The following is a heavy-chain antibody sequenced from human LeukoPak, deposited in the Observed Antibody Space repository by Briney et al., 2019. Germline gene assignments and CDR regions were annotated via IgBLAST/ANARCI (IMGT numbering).Heavy chain of an antibody. CDR3: VGISTPY. CDR2: INSDGSTT. J-gene: IGHJ4*02. CDR1: GFTFSNYW. D-gene: IGHD3-3*02. Sequence: GALRLSCAASGFTFSNYWMHWVRQTPGKGLVWVSRINSDGSTTNYADSVKGRFTISRDNAKNTLYLQMNSLRAEDTAVYYCVGISTPYWGQGTLVTVSS. V-gene: IGHV3-74*01.